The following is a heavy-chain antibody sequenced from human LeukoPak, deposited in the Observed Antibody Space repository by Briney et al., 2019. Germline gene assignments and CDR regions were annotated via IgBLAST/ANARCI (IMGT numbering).Heavy chain of an antibody. CDR3: AGHHQAYSRTY. V-gene: IGHV3-21*01. CDR2: ISSSSSYI. Sequence: GGSLRLSCAASGFTFSSYSMNWVRQAPGKGLEWVSSISSSSSYIYYALSVKGRFTITRDNAKNSLYLQMNSLRAEDTAVYYCAGHHQAYSRTYWGQGTLVTVPS. J-gene: IGHJ4*02. CDR1: GFTFSSYS. D-gene: IGHD6-13*01.